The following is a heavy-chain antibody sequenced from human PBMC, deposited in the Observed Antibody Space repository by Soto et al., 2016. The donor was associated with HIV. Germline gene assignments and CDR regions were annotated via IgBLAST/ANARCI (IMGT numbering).Heavy chain of an antibody. J-gene: IGHJ4*02. CDR3: TRDDSSGWERSKFDY. D-gene: IGHD6-19*01. Sequence: EVQLAESGGGLVKPGGSLRLSCVVSGFTFKTFSMSWVRQAPGKGLEWVSSISGSTNYIYYAHSVKGRFTISRDNANNSLFLQMNSLRAEDTAMYFCTRDDSSGWERSKFDYWGQGNPGHRLL. CDR1: GFTFKTFS. CDR2: ISGSTNYI. V-gene: IGHV3-21*01.